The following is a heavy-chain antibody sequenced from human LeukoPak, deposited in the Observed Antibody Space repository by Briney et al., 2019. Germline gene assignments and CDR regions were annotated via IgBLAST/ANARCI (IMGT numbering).Heavy chain of an antibody. CDR1: GGSFSGYY. CDR3: AGGEVGYGYYRNWFDP. V-gene: IGHV4-34*01. CDR2: INHSGST. D-gene: IGHD4-17*01. Sequence: SETLSLTCAVYGGSFSGYYWSWLRQPPGKGLEWIGEINHSGSTNYNPSLKSRVTIPVATSKKQFSLKLSSVTAADTAVYYCAGGEVGYGYYRNWFDPWGQGTLVTVSS. J-gene: IGHJ5*02.